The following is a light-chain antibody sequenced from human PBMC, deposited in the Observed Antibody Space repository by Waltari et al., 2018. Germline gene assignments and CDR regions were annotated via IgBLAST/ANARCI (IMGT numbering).Light chain of an antibody. CDR2: DAS. Sequence: QSALTQPASVSATPGQSITISCTGSSSDVGAYNYGSWYQHHPGKAPRLIIYDASKRPSGVSDRFSGSKSGFTASLTISGLQAEDEADYYCSSYTTDNTGVFGGGTKLTVL. CDR1: SSDVGAYNY. J-gene: IGLJ2*01. V-gene: IGLV2-14*03. CDR3: SSYTTDNTGV.